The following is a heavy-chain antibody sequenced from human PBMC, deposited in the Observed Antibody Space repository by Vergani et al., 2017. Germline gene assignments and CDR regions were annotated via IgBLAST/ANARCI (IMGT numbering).Heavy chain of an antibody. CDR3: ARGDTAMVWGIPRVFYYMDV. CDR1: GGPISSYY. Sequence: QVQLQESGPGLVKPSETLSLTCTVPGGPISSYYWSWIRQPPGKGLEWIGDIYYSGSTNYNPSLKSRVTISVDTSKNQFSLKLSSVTAADTAVYYCARGDTAMVWGIPRVFYYMDVWGKGTTVTVSS. J-gene: IGHJ6*03. CDR2: IYYSGST. V-gene: IGHV4-59*12. D-gene: IGHD5-18*01.